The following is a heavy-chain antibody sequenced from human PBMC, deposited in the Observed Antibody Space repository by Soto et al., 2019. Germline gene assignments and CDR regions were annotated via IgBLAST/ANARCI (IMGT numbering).Heavy chain of an antibody. Sequence: QVQLVQSGAEVKKPGSSVKVSCKASGGTFSSYAISWVRQAPGQGLEWMGGIIPIFGTANYAQKFQGRVTITADKSTSTAYMELSSLRSEDTAVYYCARGASTYCYDSSGYYPFDYWGQGTLVTVSS. CDR3: ARGASTYCYDSSGYYPFDY. CDR1: GGTFSSYA. CDR2: IIPIFGTA. J-gene: IGHJ4*02. V-gene: IGHV1-69*06. D-gene: IGHD3-22*01.